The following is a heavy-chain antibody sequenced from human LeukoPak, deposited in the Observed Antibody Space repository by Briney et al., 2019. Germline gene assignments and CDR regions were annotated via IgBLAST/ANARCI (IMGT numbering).Heavy chain of an antibody. Sequence: PSQTRCCTYTISDGSMSSSGDYWGWIRQHPGKGLEWIGYIYYSGSTYYNPSLKSRVTISVDTSKNQFSLKLSSVTAADTAVYYCARAGSGTVDYWGQGTLVTVSS. D-gene: IGHD3-10*01. V-gene: IGHV4-31*03. CDR1: DGSMSSSGDY. CDR2: IYYSGST. CDR3: ARAGSGTVDY. J-gene: IGHJ4*02.